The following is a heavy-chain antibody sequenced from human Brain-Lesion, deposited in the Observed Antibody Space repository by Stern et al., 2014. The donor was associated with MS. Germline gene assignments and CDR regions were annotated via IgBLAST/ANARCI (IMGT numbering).Heavy chain of an antibody. V-gene: IGHV4-39*01. CDR3: ARHDSVPRPSQLYSARDRGPGYFDY. CDR1: GGSIRSSTYY. Sequence: QLQLPESGPGLVKPSETLSLTCTVSGGSIRSSTYYWAWIRQPPGKGLEWIGNIYYSGFTYYNPSLKSRVTISVDMSKNQFSLKLSSVTAADTAIYYCARHDSVPRPSQLYSARDRGPGYFDYWGQGTLVTVSS. D-gene: IGHD1-26*01. CDR2: IYYSGFT. J-gene: IGHJ4*02.